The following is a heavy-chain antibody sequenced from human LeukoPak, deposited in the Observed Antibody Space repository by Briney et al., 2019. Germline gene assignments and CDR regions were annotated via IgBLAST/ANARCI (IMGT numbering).Heavy chain of an antibody. V-gene: IGHV3-30*18. CDR1: GFTFRTYW. Sequence: PGGSLRLSCAASGFTFRTYWMSWVRQLPGKGLEWVAVISYDSEGNYHVDSVKGRFTISRDNSKNTLYLQMNSLRVDDTAVYYCAKDGGNWYDSEGNYLMRSYMDVWGKGTTVTVSS. D-gene: IGHD3-16*01. CDR2: ISYDSEGN. CDR3: AKDGGNWYDSEGNYLMRSYMDV. J-gene: IGHJ6*03.